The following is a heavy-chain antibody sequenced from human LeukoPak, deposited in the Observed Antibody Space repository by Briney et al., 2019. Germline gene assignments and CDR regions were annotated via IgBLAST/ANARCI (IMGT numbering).Heavy chain of an antibody. V-gene: IGHV4-34*01. CDR2: INHSGST. J-gene: IGHJ5*02. Sequence: SETLSLTCAVYGGSFSGYYWSWIRQPPGKGLEWIGEINHSGSTNYNPSLKSRVTISVDTSKNQFSLKLSSVTAADTAVYYCARHRSYDILTGYYGPDNWFDPWGQGTLVTVSS. D-gene: IGHD3-9*01. CDR3: ARHRSYDILTGYYGPDNWFDP. CDR1: GGSFSGYY.